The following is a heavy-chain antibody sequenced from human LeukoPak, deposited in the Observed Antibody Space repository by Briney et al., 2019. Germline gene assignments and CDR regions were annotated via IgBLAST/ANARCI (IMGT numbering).Heavy chain of an antibody. V-gene: IGHV1-2*06. D-gene: IGHD4-17*01. Sequence: GASVKVSCKASGYTFTGYYLHWVRQAPGQGLEWMGRINPNSGGTNYAQQFQGRVTMTRDTSISTAYMELSRLRSDDTAVYYCARDHWEGDYKFRQEEYYFDYWGQGTLVTVSS. CDR1: GYTFTGYY. J-gene: IGHJ4*02. CDR2: INPNSGGT. CDR3: ARDHWEGDYKFRQEEYYFDY.